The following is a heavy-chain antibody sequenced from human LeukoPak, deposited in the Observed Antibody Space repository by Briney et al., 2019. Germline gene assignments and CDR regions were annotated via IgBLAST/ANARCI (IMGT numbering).Heavy chain of an antibody. CDR2: IKEDGSEK. CDR1: GFTFSRYC. Sequence: GGSLRLSCAASGFTFSRYCMSWVRQAPGKGLEWVAEIKEDGSEKYYVDSVKGRFTFSRDNAKNSLYLQMNSLRAEDTAVYYCASWDLRWGRGTLVTVSS. CDR3: ASWDLR. V-gene: IGHV3-7*01. D-gene: IGHD1-26*01. J-gene: IGHJ4*02.